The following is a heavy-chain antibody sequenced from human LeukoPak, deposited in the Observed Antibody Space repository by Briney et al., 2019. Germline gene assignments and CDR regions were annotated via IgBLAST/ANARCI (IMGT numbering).Heavy chain of an antibody. CDR2: IYYSGST. CDR3: ARSSEGRYYYDSSGFSYYYYHMDV. D-gene: IGHD3-22*01. Sequence: SGTLSLTCTVSGGSISIRQPPGKGLEWIGYIYYSGSTYYNPSLRSRVTISVDTSKNQFSLKLSSVTAADTAVYYCARSSEGRYYYDSSGFSYYYYHMDVWGKGTTVTISS. CDR1: GGSIS. J-gene: IGHJ6*03. V-gene: IGHV4-59*01.